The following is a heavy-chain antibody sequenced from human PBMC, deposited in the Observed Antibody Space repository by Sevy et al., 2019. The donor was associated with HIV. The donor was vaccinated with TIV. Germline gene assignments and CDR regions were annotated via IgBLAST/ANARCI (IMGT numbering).Heavy chain of an antibody. CDR2: MNPDSGNT. CDR1: GYTFTSYD. CDR3: AREWGPELELPHSWLSY. V-gene: IGHV1-8*01. D-gene: IGHD1-7*01. J-gene: IGHJ4*02. Sequence: ASVKVSCKASGYTFTSYDINWVRQATGQGLEWIGWMNPDSGNTGSAQKFRGRVTMTRNTSIATAYMELSGLRSEDTAVYYCAREWGPELELPHSWLSYWGQGTLVTVSS.